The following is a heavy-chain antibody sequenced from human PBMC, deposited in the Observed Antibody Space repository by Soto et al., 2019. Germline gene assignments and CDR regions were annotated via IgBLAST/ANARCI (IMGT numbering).Heavy chain of an antibody. CDR3: ARAGPAARGDYYYGMDV. D-gene: IGHD2-2*01. Sequence: SVTMSLTCAVDGGYIIGYYWSWIRKHTGKGLEWIGEINHSGSTNYNPSLKSRVTISVDTSKNQFSLKLSSVTAADTAVYYCARAGPAARGDYYYGMDVWGQGTTVTVSS. CDR2: INHSGST. J-gene: IGHJ6*02. CDR1: GGYIIGYY. V-gene: IGHV4-34*01.